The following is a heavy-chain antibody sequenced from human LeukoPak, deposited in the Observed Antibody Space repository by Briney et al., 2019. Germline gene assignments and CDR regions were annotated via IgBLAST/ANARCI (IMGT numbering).Heavy chain of an antibody. J-gene: IGHJ3*02. CDR1: GFTFSSYD. Sequence: GWSLRLSCAASGFTFSSYDMNWVRQAPGKGLEGVSFISSSGTTIDYADFVKGRFTISRDNTKNSLYLQMNGLRVEDTAIYHCARSFDIWGQGTMVTVSP. CDR2: ISSSGTTI. CDR3: ARSFDI. V-gene: IGHV3-48*03.